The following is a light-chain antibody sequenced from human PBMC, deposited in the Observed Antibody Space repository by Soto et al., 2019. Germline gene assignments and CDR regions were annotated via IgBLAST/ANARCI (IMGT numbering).Light chain of an antibody. CDR3: QQSYLTPIT. CDR2: AAS. J-gene: IGKJ5*01. CDR1: QSISSY. V-gene: IGKV1-39*01. Sequence: DIQMTQSPSSLSASVGDRVTITCRASQSISSYLNWYQQKPGKAPKLLIHAASSLQSGVPSRFSGSGSATDFTLTISSLQSEDFATYYCQQSYLTPITFGQGTRLEI.